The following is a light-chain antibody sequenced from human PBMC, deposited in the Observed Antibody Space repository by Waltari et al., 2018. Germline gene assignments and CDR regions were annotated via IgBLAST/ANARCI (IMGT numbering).Light chain of an antibody. CDR2: WAA. CDR3: QQYYITPYT. V-gene: IGKV4-1*01. J-gene: IGKJ2*01. Sequence: DIVMTQSPDSLAVSLGERATINCKSSQSVLYSSNNQNQLAWLQQKPGQPPKLLIYWAATRESGVPDRFSGSGSGTDFTLTISVLQAEDVAVYYCQQYYITPYTFGQGTKLEIK. CDR1: QSVLYSSNNQNQ.